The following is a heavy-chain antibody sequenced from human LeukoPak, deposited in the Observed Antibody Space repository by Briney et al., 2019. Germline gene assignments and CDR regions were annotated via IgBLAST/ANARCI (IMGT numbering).Heavy chain of an antibody. V-gene: IGHV3-23*01. D-gene: IGHD3-10*01. CDR3: AKRGVVIRGILVIGYHQEAYHYDF. CDR1: GISLSNYA. J-gene: IGHJ4*02. CDR2: ISERGGST. Sequence: GGSLRLSCVVSGISLSNYAMTWVRQAPGKGLKWVSYISERGGSTTYADSVKGRFTISRDTSLNTLYLQMNNLRAEDTAVYFCAKRGVVIRGILVIGYHQEAYHYDFWGQGVLVTVSS.